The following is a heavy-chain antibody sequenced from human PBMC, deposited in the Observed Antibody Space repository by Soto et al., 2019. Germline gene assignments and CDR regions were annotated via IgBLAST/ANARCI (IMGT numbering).Heavy chain of an antibody. CDR1: GFNFDDHA. CDR2: ISWNSGTI. V-gene: IGHV3-9*03. D-gene: IGHD1-26*01. Sequence: EVQLVESGGGLAQPGWSRRLSCAASGFNFDDHAMHWVRQTPGKGLEWVSGISWNSGTINYADSIKGRCTISRDNAKRTLYLQMNNLRPADMTMYCCVRSSGSQPQAGWLDPWGQGTLVTVS. J-gene: IGHJ5*02. CDR3: VRSSGSQPQAGWLDP.